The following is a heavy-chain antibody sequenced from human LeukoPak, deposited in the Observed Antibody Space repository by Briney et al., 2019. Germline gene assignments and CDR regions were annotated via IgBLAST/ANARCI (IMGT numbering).Heavy chain of an antibody. V-gene: IGHV4-59*01. CDR1: GGSITSYY. Sequence: TASETLSLTCTVSGGSITSYYWSWIRQPPGKGLEWIGYIYYSGSTNYNPSLKSRVTISVDTSKNQFSLKLTSVTAADTAVYYCARDIGYSNGHSTFDYWGQGTLVTVSS. CDR2: IYYSGST. J-gene: IGHJ4*02. CDR3: ARDIGYSNGHSTFDY. D-gene: IGHD5-18*01.